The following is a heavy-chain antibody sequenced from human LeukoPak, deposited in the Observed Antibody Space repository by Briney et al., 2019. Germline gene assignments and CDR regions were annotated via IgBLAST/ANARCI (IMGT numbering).Heavy chain of an antibody. CDR1: GYTFTGYY. CDR2: INPNSGGT. V-gene: IGHV1-2*02. Sequence: ASVKVSCKASGYTFTGYYMHWVRQAPGQGLEWMGWINPNSGGTNYAQKFQGRVTMTRDTSISTAYMELSRLRSDDTAVYYCARTPQKTGMVRGVITTFYFDYWGQGTLVTVSS. D-gene: IGHD3-10*01. J-gene: IGHJ4*02. CDR3: ARTPQKTGMVRGVITTFYFDY.